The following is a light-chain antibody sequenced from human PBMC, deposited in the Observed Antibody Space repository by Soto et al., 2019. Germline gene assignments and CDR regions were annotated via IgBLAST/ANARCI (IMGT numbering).Light chain of an antibody. Sequence: QSALTQPPSASGSPGQSVTISCTGTSNDVGNYNYVSWYRQHPGKAPKLMTYEVSKRPSGVPDRFSGSKSGNTASLTVSGLQAEDEADYYCQSYDSSLSGWVFGGGTKLTVL. CDR1: SNDVGNYNY. CDR3: QSYDSSLSGWV. J-gene: IGLJ3*02. CDR2: EVS. V-gene: IGLV2-8*01.